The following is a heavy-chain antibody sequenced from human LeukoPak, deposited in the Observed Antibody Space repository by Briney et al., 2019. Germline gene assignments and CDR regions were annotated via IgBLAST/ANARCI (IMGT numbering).Heavy chain of an antibody. CDR2: ISPDGNKE. CDR1: GFTFNIFG. CDR3: AKVNNYDDY. Sequence: GRSLRLSCAASGFTFNIFGIHWVRQAPGKGLEWVAAISPDGNKEYYTESVKGRFTVSRDNSKNMIYLQVNSLRGEDSAVYYCAKVNNYDDYWGQGTLVTVSS. V-gene: IGHV3-30*18. D-gene: IGHD1/OR15-1a*01. J-gene: IGHJ4*02.